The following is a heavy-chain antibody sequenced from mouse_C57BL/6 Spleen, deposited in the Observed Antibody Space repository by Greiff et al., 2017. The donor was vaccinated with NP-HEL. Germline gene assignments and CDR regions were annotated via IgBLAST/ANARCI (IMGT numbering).Heavy chain of an antibody. CDR2: ISGGGGNT. Sequence: EVKLVESGGGLVKPGGSLKLSCAASGFTFSSYTMSWVRQTPEKRLEWVATISGGGGNTYYPDSVKGRFPISRDNAKNTLYLQLSSLRSEDTALYYGARSEPYYGSGYVGFAYWGQGTLVTVSA. D-gene: IGHD1-1*01. CDR1: GFTFSSYT. CDR3: ARSEPYYGSGYVGFAY. V-gene: IGHV5-9*01. J-gene: IGHJ3*01.